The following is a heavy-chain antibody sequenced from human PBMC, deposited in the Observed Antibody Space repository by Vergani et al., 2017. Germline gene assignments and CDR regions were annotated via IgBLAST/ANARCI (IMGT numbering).Heavy chain of an antibody. CDR1: GYSFTSYW. V-gene: IGHV5-10-1*01. Sequence: EVQLVQSGAEVKKPGESLRISCKGSGYSFTSYWISWVHQMPGKGLEWMGRIDPIDSYTNYSPSFQGHVTISADKSISTAYLQWSSLKASDTAMYYCARQVAVAGKWWGPYYYYGMDVWGQXP. CDR2: IDPIDSYT. J-gene: IGHJ6*02. CDR3: ARQVAVAGKWWGPYYYYGMDV. D-gene: IGHD6-19*01.